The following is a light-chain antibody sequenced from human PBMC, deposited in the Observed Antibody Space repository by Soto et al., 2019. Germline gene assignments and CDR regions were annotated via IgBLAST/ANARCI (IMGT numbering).Light chain of an antibody. CDR2: DAS. V-gene: IGKV1-33*01. J-gene: IGKJ5*01. CDR1: QDIGNY. Sequence: DIQMTQSPPSLSASLGDRITITCQASQDIGNYLNWYQQKPGKAPKLLIYDASTLESGVPSRFSGSGSGTDFTFTISSLQPEDFATYYCQQYDNLPITFGQGTRLEIK. CDR3: QQYDNLPIT.